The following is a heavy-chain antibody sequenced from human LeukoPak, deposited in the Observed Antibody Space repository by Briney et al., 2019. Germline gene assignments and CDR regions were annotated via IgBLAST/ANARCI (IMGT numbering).Heavy chain of an antibody. CDR2: ISSSGSTI. D-gene: IGHD2-15*01. CDR1: GFTFSDYY. J-gene: IGHJ6*02. V-gene: IGHV3-11*04. Sequence: PGGSLRLSCAASGFTFSDYYMSWIRQAPGKGLEWVSYISSSGSTIYYADSVKGRFTISRDNAKNSLYLQMNSLRAEDTAVYYCVRDLGGSQGCSGGSCPHSAYYYYYGMDVWGQGTTVTVSS. CDR3: VRDLGGSQGCSGGSCPHSAYYYYYGMDV.